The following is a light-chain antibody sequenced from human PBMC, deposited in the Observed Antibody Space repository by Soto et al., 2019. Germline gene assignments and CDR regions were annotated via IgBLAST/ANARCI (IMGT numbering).Light chain of an antibody. J-gene: IGLJ2*01. CDR3: SSYTTTSTVV. CDR1: SGDVGGYNY. CDR2: EVS. V-gene: IGLV2-14*01. Sequence: QSVLTQPASVSGSPGQSITISCTRTSGDVGGYNYVSWYQQHPGKAPKLMIYEVSDRPSGVSDRFSGSKSGNTASLTISGLQAEDEADYYCSSYTTTSTVVFGGGTKLTVL.